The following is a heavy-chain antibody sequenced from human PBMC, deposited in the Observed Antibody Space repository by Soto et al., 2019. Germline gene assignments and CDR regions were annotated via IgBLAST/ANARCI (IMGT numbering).Heavy chain of an antibody. J-gene: IGHJ2*01. V-gene: IGHV1-18*01. D-gene: IGHD3-3*01. CDR1: GYTFTSYG. CDR3: ARRGLYNDFWSGYLDL. Sequence: QVQLVQSGAEVKKPGASVKVSCKASGYTFTSYGISWVRQAPGQGLEWMGWISDYNGNTNYAQKFQGRVTMTTDTSTSTAYMELKSLGSDDTAVYYCARRGLYNDFWSGYLDLWGRGTLLTVSS. CDR2: ISDYNGNT.